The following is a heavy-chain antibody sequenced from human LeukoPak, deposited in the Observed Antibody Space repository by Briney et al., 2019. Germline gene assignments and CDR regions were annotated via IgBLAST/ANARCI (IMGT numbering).Heavy chain of an antibody. CDR3: ARAVAVAGSVRYNWFDP. Sequence: PSQTLSLTCTVSGGSISSGSYYWSWIRQPPGKGLEWIGYIYYSGSTNYNPSLKSRVTISVDTSKNQFSLKLSSVTAADTAVYYCARAVAVAGSVRYNWFDPWGQGTLVTVSS. CDR1: GGSISSGSYY. D-gene: IGHD6-19*01. J-gene: IGHJ5*02. CDR2: IYYSGST. V-gene: IGHV4-61*01.